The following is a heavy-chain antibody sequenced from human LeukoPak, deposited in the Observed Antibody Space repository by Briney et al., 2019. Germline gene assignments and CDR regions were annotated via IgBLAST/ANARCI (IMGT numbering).Heavy chain of an antibody. CDR3: ARSRSGWYWVDY. Sequence: GGSLRLSCAASGFTFSSYAMSWVRQAPGKGLEWVSAISGSGGSTYYADSVKGRFTISRDNSKNTLYLQMNSLRAEDTAVYYCARSRSGWYWVDYWGQGTLVTVSS. V-gene: IGHV3-23*01. CDR1: GFTFSSYA. J-gene: IGHJ4*02. D-gene: IGHD6-19*01. CDR2: ISGSGGST.